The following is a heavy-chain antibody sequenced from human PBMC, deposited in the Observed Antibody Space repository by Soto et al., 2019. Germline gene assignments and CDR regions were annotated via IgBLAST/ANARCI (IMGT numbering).Heavy chain of an antibody. J-gene: IGHJ4*02. CDR1: GDSISSTSRY. CDR3: ARLSSSGFVFDT. Sequence: QLRLQESGPGLVKPSETLSLTCTVSGDSISSTSRYWGWIRQPPGKGLEWIGKIYHSGHTYYNPSLKSRVTLSVDTSQNQFSLKLTSVTAADTAVYYCARLSSSGFVFDTWGQGTLVSVSS. CDR2: IYHSGHT. V-gene: IGHV4-39*01. D-gene: IGHD6-25*01.